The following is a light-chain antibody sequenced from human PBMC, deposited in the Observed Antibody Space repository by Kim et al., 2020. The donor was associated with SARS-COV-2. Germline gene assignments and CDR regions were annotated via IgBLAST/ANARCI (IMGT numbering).Light chain of an antibody. CDR3: AAWDDSLSGWV. CDR1: SSNIGSNY. V-gene: IGLV1-47*01. Sequence: QSVLTQPPSASGTPGQRVTISCSGSSSNIGSNYVYWYQQLPGTAPKLLIYRNNQRPSGVPDRFSGSKSGTSASLAISGLRSEDEAYYYCAAWDDSLSGWVFGGGTQLTVL. CDR2: RNN. J-gene: IGLJ3*02.